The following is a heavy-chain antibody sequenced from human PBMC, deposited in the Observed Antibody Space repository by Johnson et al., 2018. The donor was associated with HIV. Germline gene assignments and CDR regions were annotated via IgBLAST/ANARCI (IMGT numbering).Heavy chain of an antibody. V-gene: IGHV3-66*01. D-gene: IGHD3-16*01. CDR1: GFTVSSNY. CDR3: AREALPRGLQSSFGGAFDI. Sequence: EVQLVESGGGLVQPGGSLRLSCAASGFTVSSNYMSWVRQAPGKGLEWVSVIYSGGTTYYADSVKGRFTISRATSENTVHLQMNDLRAEDTAVYYCAREALPRGLQSSFGGAFDIWGQGTMVTVSS. CDR2: IYSGGTT. J-gene: IGHJ3*02.